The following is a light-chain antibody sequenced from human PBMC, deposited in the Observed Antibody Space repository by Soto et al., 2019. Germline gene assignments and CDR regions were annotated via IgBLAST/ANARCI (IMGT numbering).Light chain of an antibody. Sequence: EILMTQSPASLSVSPGENATLSCSASQRVSTNLVWYQQKLGQSPRLLIYDASTRPTGIPARFGGMGSGTQFTLSITSLQSEDYAVYYCQQYHKWPPLTFGGGTKVEI. J-gene: IGKJ4*01. CDR2: DAS. CDR1: QRVSTN. V-gene: IGKV3-15*01. CDR3: QQYHKWPPLT.